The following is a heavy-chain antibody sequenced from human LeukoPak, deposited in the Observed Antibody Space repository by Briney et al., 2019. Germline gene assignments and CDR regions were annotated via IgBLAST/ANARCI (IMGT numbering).Heavy chain of an antibody. D-gene: IGHD3-10*01. Sequence: GGSLRLSCAASGFTFSSYEMNWVRQAPGKGLEWVSYISSSSSTIYYADSVKGRFTISRDNAKNSLYLQMNSLRAEDTAVYYCARVSLGEWGSGSYYNDFDYWGQGTLVTVSS. J-gene: IGHJ4*02. CDR3: ARVSLGEWGSGSYYNDFDY. CDR1: GFTFSSYE. V-gene: IGHV3-48*03. CDR2: ISSSSSTI.